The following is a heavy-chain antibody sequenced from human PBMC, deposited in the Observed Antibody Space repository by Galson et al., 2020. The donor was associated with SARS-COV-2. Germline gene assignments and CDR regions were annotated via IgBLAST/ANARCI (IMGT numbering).Heavy chain of an antibody. CDR1: GFTFSNYG. Sequence: GGSLRLSCAASGFTFSNYGIHWVRQPPGKGLERVGVIHYDGINKYYGDSVKGRFTISRDNSKNTVYLQMNSLTAEDTAVYYCARREEDSRRRGLEHWGQGILVTVSS. CDR3: ARREEDSRRRGLEH. D-gene: IGHD4-4*01. J-gene: IGHJ4*02. V-gene: IGHV3-33*01. CDR2: IHYDGINK.